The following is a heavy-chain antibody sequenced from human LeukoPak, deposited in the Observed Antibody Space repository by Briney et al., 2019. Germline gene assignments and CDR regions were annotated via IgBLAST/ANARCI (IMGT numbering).Heavy chain of an antibody. Sequence: GGSLRLSCAASGFTFSNAWMSWVRQAPGKGLEWVGRIKSKTDGGTTDYAAPVKGRFTISRDDSKNTLYLQMYSLKTEDTAVYYCTTDETYYYDSSGYLENNWGQGTLVTVSS. V-gene: IGHV3-15*01. J-gene: IGHJ4*02. CDR2: IKSKTDGGTT. CDR1: GFTFSNAW. D-gene: IGHD3-22*01. CDR3: TTDETYYYDSSGYLENN.